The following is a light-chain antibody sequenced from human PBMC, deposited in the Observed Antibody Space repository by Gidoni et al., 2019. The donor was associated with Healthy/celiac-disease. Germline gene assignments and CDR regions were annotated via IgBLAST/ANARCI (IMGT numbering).Light chain of an antibody. CDR1: SSHIGAGYD. V-gene: IGLV1-40*01. Sequence: QSVLTQPPSVSGAPGPRVTISCTGSSSHIGAGYDVHWYQQLPGTAPKLLIYGNSNRPSGVPDRFSGSKSGTSASLAITGLQAEDEADYYCQSYDSSLSGLYVFGTGTKVTVL. CDR3: QSYDSSLSGLYV. CDR2: GNS. J-gene: IGLJ1*01.